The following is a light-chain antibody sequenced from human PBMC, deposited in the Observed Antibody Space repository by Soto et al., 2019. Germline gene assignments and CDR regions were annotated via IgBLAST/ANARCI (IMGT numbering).Light chain of an antibody. CDR2: EDN. CDR3: QSYDSSFWV. J-gene: IGLJ3*02. Sequence: NFMLTQPHSVSESPGKTVTISCTRSSGSIASNYVQWYRQRPGSAPTTVIYEDNQRPSGVPDRFSGSIDSSSNSASLTISGLKTEDEADYYCQSYDSSFWVFGGGTKVTVL. V-gene: IGLV6-57*03. CDR1: SGSIASNY.